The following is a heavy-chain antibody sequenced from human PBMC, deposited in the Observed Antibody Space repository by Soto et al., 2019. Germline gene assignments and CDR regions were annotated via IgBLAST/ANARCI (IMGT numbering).Heavy chain of an antibody. CDR1: GYTLTELS. CDR2: FDPEDGET. V-gene: IGHV1-24*01. J-gene: IGHJ4*02. Sequence: QVQLVQSGAEVKKPGASVKVSCKVSGYTLTELSMHWVRQAPGKGLEWMGGFDPEDGETIYAQKFQGRVTMTEETSTDTAYMELSSLRSEDTAVYYCATGEGAWNTAMVAYWGQGTLVTVSS. D-gene: IGHD5-18*01. CDR3: ATGEGAWNTAMVAY.